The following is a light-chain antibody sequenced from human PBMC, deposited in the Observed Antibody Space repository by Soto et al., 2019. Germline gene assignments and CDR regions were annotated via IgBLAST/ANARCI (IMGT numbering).Light chain of an antibody. CDR2: RNN. CDR1: RYNIGSNT. J-gene: IGLJ2*01. Sequence: QSVLTQPPSASGTPGQRVTISCSGSRYNIGSNTVSWYQQVPGTAPRLLLYRNNLRPSGVPDRFSGSKSDTSASLAISGLQSEDEADYYCAAWDDSQNGDVVFGGGTKVTVL. CDR3: AAWDDSQNGDVV. V-gene: IGLV1-44*01.